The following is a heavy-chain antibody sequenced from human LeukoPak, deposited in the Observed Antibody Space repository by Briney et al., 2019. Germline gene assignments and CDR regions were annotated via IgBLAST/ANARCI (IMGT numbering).Heavy chain of an antibody. CDR3: AKDKGYFDWLSTTYYFDY. CDR2: ISGSGGST. D-gene: IGHD3-9*01. V-gene: IGHV3-23*01. J-gene: IGHJ4*02. CDR1: GFTFSSYA. Sequence: GGSLRLSCAASGFTFSSYAMSWVRQAPGKGLEWVSAISGSGGSTYYADSAKGRFTISRDNSKNTLYLQMNSLRAEDTAVYYCAKDKGYFDWLSTTYYFDYWGQGTLVTVSS.